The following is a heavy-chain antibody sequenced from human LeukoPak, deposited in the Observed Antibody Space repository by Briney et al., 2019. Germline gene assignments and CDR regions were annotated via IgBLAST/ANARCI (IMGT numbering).Heavy chain of an antibody. D-gene: IGHD5-18*01. CDR1: GYTFTSYY. CDR3: ARSDNGYSYGYLDY. Sequence: EASVKVSCKASGYTFTSYYMHWVRQAPGQGLEWMGWISAYNGNTNYAQKLQGRVTMTTDTSTSTAYMELRSLRSDDTAVYYCARSDNGYSYGYLDYWGQGTLVTVSS. V-gene: IGHV1-18*04. CDR2: ISAYNGNT. J-gene: IGHJ4*02.